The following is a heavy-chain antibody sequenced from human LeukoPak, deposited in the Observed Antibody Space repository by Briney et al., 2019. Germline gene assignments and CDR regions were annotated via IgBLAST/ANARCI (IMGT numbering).Heavy chain of an antibody. CDR3: AKEINHQWLVPLDAFDI. J-gene: IGHJ3*02. D-gene: IGHD6-19*01. CDR1: GFSFTSYA. V-gene: IGHV3-23*01. Sequence: PGGSLRLSCAASGFSFTSYAMSWVRQAPGKGLDWVSGISGGGTTIYYADSAKGRFTISRDNSKNTLYLQMNSPRAEDTAVYYCAKEINHQWLVPLDAFDIWGQGTMVTVSS. CDR2: ISGGGTTI.